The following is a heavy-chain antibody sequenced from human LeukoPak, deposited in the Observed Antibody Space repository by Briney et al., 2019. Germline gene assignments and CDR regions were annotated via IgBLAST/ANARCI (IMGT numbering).Heavy chain of an antibody. D-gene: IGHD3-3*01. CDR2: IYYSGST. J-gene: IGHJ4*02. Sequence: SETLSLTCTVSGGSISSSSYYWGWIRQPPGKGLEWIGGIYYSGSTYYNPSLKSRVTISVDTSKNQFSLKLSSVTAADTAVYYCARHSYDFWSGYQDYWGQGTLVTVSS. CDR3: ARHSYDFWSGYQDY. CDR1: GGSISSSSYY. V-gene: IGHV4-39*01.